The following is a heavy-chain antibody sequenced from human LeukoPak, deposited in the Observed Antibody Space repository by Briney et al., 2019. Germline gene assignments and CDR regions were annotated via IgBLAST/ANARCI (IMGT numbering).Heavy chain of an antibody. J-gene: IGHJ5*02. CDR3: ARDLQPASYYDSSASRSNWFDP. V-gene: IGHV3-21*01. Sequence: PGGSLRLSCAASGFTFSSYWMSWVRQAPGKGLEWVSSISSSSSYIYYADSVKGRFTISRDNAKNSLYLQMNSLRAEDTAVYYCARDLQPASYYDSSASRSNWFDPWGQGTLVTVSS. CDR2: ISSSSSYI. CDR1: GFTFSSYW. D-gene: IGHD3-22*01.